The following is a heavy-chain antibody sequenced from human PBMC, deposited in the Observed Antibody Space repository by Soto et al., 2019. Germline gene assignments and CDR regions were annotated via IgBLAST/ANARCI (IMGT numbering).Heavy chain of an antibody. CDR1: GYTFTSYG. V-gene: IGHV1-18*01. D-gene: IGHD3-3*01. Sequence: EASVKVSCKASGYTFTSYGISWVRQAPGQGLEWMGWIGAYNGNTNYAQKLQGRVTMTTDTSTSTAYMELRSLRSDDTAVYYCARARPRSGYFFNWFDPWGQGTLVTVSS. CDR3: ARARPRSGYFFNWFDP. J-gene: IGHJ5*02. CDR2: IGAYNGNT.